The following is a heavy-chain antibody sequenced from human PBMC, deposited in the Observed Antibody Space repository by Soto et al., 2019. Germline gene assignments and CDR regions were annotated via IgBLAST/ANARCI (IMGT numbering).Heavy chain of an antibody. V-gene: IGHV1-69*01. CDR3: ARDPVVAATLGRGRWFDP. CDR1: GGTFSSYA. CDR2: IIPIFGTA. J-gene: IGHJ5*02. Sequence: QVQLVQSGAEVKKPGSSVKVSCKASGGTFSSYAISWVRQAPGQGLEWMGGIIPIFGTANYAQKFQGRVTITADESTSTAYMELSSLRSEDTAGYYCARDPVVAATLGRGRWFDPWGQGTLVTVSS. D-gene: IGHD2-15*01.